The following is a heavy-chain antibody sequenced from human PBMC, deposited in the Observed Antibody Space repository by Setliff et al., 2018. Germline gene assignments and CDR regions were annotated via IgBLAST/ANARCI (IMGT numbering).Heavy chain of an antibody. CDR3: ARDPLYRENLSRVFDF. CDR1: GYTFTNYG. Sequence: GASVKVSCKASGYTFTNYGITWVRQAPGQGLEWIGWINNYNFNTNYAQKFQGRVTMTTDTSTSTAHMELRSLRSDDTAIYYCARDPLYRENLSRVFDFWGQGTMVTVSS. J-gene: IGHJ3*01. D-gene: IGHD3-16*02. V-gene: IGHV1-18*01. CDR2: INNYNFNT.